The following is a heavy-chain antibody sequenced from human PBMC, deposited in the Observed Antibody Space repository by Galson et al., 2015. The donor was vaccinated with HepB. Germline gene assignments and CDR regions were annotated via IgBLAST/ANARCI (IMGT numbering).Heavy chain of an antibody. CDR2: ISPWGTK. J-gene: IGHJ6*02. V-gene: IGHV3-48*01. CDR3: ARNPASYDYYNMDV. CDR1: GFSFMSHS. Sequence: SLRLSCAASGFSFMSHSMNWVRHSPGKGLEWLAYISPWGTKYYADSARGRFTISRDNAKKSMYLHMSSLRVEDTAVYYCARNPASYDYYNMDVWGQGTTVTVSS. D-gene: IGHD2-21*01.